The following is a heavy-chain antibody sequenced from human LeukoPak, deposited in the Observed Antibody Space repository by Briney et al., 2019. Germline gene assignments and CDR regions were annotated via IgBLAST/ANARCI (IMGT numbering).Heavy chain of an antibody. CDR3: ARGALLRFLECFDY. CDR1: GFTFSSYG. J-gene: IGHJ4*02. V-gene: IGHV3-33*01. Sequence: PGGSLRLSCAASGFTFSSYGMHWVRQAPGKGLEWVAVIWYDGSNKYYADSVKGRFTISRDNSKNTLYLQMNSLRAEDTAVYYCARGALLRFLECFDYWGQGTLVTVSS. CDR2: IWYDGSNK. D-gene: IGHD3-3*01.